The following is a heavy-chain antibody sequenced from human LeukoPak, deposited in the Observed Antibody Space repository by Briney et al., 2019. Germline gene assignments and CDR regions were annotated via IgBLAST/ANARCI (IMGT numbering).Heavy chain of an antibody. V-gene: IGHV3-30*02. CDR1: GFTFSSYG. D-gene: IGHD5-12*01. Sequence: GGSLRLSCAASGFTFSSYGMHWVRQAPGKGLEWVAFIRYDGSNKYYADSVKGRFTISRDNSKNTLYPQMKSLRAEDTAVYYCAKGGGYEAQYYYYYLDVWGKGTTVTISS. J-gene: IGHJ6*03. CDR2: IRYDGSNK. CDR3: AKGGGYEAQYYYYYLDV.